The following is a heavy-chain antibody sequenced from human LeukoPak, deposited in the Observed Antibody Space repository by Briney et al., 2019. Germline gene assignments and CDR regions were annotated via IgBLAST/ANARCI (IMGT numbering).Heavy chain of an antibody. CDR2: ISGSGGST. CDR3: AKTTAGYSSGRYPGWPVDY. Sequence: GGSLRLSCAASGFTFGSYAMYWVRQAPGKGLEWVSGISGSGGSTFYADSVKGRFTIPRDNSENTVYLQMNSLRADDTAVYYCAKTTAGYSSGRYPGWPVDYWGQGTLVTVSS. D-gene: IGHD6-19*01. J-gene: IGHJ4*02. CDR1: GFTFGSYA. V-gene: IGHV3-23*01.